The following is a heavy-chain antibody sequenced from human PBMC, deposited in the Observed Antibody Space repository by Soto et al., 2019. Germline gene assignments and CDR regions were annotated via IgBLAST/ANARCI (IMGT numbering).Heavy chain of an antibody. Sequence: QVQLQQWGAGLLKPSETLSLTCAVYGGSFSGYYWSWIRQPPGKGLEWIGEINNSGSTNYNPSLKSRVTISVATSKNQFSLKLSSVTAADTAVYYCARERGGMTMVRGVTQFDYWGQGTLVTVSS. V-gene: IGHV4-34*01. CDR3: ARERGGMTMVRGVTQFDY. D-gene: IGHD3-10*01. CDR2: INNSGST. J-gene: IGHJ4*02. CDR1: GGSFSGYY.